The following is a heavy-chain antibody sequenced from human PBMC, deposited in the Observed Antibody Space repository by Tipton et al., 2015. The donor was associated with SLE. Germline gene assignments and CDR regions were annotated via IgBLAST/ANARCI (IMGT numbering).Heavy chain of an antibody. V-gene: IGHV4-61*10. D-gene: IGHD3-22*01. CDR1: GGSISRGSYF. Sequence: TLSLTCTVSGGSISRGSYFWTWIRQPAGKGLEWIGYIYYSGSTNYNPSLKSRVTISVDTSKNQFSLKLSSVTAADTAVYYCARASWGSSGYYSGRYFDYWGQGTLVTVSS. CDR3: ARASWGSSGYYSGRYFDY. CDR2: IYYSGST. J-gene: IGHJ4*02.